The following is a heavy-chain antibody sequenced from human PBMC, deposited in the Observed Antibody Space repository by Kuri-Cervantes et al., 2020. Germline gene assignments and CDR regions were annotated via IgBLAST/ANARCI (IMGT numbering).Heavy chain of an antibody. CDR2: IKPDGSEK. CDR3: ARDTQLWLLGY. J-gene: IGHJ4*02. V-gene: IGHV3-7*01. Sequence: GESLKISCAASGFTFSSYWMSWVRQAPGKGLEWVANIKPDGSEKFYVDSVKGRFTISRDNSKNTLYLQMNSLRAEDTAVYYCARDTQLWLLGYWGQGTLVTVSS. CDR1: GFTFSSYW. D-gene: IGHD5-18*01.